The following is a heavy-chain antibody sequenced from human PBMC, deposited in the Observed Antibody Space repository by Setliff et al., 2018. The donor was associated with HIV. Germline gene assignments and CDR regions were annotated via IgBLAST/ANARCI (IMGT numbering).Heavy chain of an antibody. Sequence: SETLSLTCSISGATIHYHYWSWTRQPPGKGLEWIGYVDYSGDTEYNPSLQSRATISRDPSKSQVSLNLNSATAADTAVYYCTRGPGGTVPKPLEAFDVWGRGAVVTVSS. CDR3: TRGPGGTVPKPLEAFDV. V-gene: IGHV4-59*11. J-gene: IGHJ3*01. D-gene: IGHD1-7*01. CDR2: VDYSGDT. CDR1: GATIHYHY.